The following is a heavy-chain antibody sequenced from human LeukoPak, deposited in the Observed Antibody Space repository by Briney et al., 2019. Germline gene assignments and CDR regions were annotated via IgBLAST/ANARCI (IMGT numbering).Heavy chain of an antibody. V-gene: IGHV3-9*01. Sequence: PGGSLRLSCAASGFSFDDYAMHWVRQAPGKGLEWVSGISWNSDSISYADSVKGRFTISRDNAKNSLFLQINNLKTEDTALYYCAKASSSTVRGASAYWGQGTLVTVSS. CDR1: GFSFDDYA. D-gene: IGHD3-10*01. CDR2: ISWNSDSI. CDR3: AKASSSTVRGASAY. J-gene: IGHJ4*02.